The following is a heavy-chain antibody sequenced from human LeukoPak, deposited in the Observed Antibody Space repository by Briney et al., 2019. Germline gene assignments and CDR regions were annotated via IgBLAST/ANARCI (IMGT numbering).Heavy chain of an antibody. CDR3: ARGNPVSLWFGELGFGL. CDR2: IRYDGSNK. J-gene: IGHJ4*02. V-gene: IGHV3-30*02. D-gene: IGHD3-10*01. Sequence: GGSLRLSCAASGFTFSSYGMHWVRQAPGKGLEWVAFIRYDGSNKYYADSVKGRFTISRDNSKNTLYLQMNSLRSEDTAVYYCARGNPVSLWFGELGFGLWGQGTLVTVSS. CDR1: GFTFSSYG.